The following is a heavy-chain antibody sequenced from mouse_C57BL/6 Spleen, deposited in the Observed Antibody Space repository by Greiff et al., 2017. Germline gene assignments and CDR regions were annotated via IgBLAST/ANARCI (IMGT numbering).Heavy chain of an antibody. CDR1: GYTFTDYY. J-gene: IGHJ2*01. D-gene: IGHD2-1*01. Sequence: EVQLQQSGPELVKPGASVKISCKASGYTFTDYYMNWVKQSHGKSLEWIGDINPNNGGTSYNQKFKGKATLTVDKSSSTAYMELRSLTSEDSAVYYCDRDYGNPYYFDYWGQGTTLTVSS. CDR2: INPNNGGT. CDR3: DRDYGNPYYFDY. V-gene: IGHV1-26*01.